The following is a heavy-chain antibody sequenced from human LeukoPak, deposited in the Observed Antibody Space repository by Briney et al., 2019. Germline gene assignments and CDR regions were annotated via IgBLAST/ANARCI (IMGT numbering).Heavy chain of an antibody. D-gene: IGHD4-23*01. J-gene: IGHJ4*02. CDR3: ARFGGGNPLFDY. V-gene: IGHV4-59*08. CDR2: IYYSGST. Sequence: SETLSLTCTVSGGSISSYYWSWIRQPPGKGLEWIGYIYYSGSTNYNPSLKSRVTISVDTSKNQFSLKLSSVTAADTAVYYCARFGGGNPLFDYWGQGTLVTVSS. CDR1: GGSISSYY.